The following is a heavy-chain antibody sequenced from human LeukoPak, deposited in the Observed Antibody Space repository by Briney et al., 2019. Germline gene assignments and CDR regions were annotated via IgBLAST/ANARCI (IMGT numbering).Heavy chain of an antibody. Sequence: PGGSLRLSCAASGFTFNNYRMSWVRQAPGKGLECVASICSSGSCVYYSDSVKGRFTVSRDNAKNSVFLQMNSLRVDDTGVYFCARDRGARGRGLAWGQGTLVSVSS. V-gene: IGHV3-21*06. CDR2: ICSSGSCV. J-gene: IGHJ4*02. CDR1: GFTFNNYR. CDR3: ARDRGARGRGLA. D-gene: IGHD3-10*01.